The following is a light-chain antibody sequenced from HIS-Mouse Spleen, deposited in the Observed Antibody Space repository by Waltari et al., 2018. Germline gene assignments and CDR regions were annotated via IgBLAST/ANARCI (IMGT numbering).Light chain of an antibody. V-gene: IGLV3-10*01. Sequence: SYELTQPPSVSVSPGHTARITCSGDALPKQYAYWYQQNSGQAPVLVIYEDSKRPSGIPERFSGSSSGTMATLTISGAQVEDEADYYCYSTDSSGNHRVFGGGTKLTVL. CDR1: ALPKQY. CDR2: EDS. J-gene: IGLJ2*01. CDR3: YSTDSSGNHRV.